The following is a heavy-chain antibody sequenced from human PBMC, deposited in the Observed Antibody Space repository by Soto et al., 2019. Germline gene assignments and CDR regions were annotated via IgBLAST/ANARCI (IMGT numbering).Heavy chain of an antibody. D-gene: IGHD3-10*01. Sequence: SETLSLTGAVSGGSISSGGYSWSWIRQPPGKGLEWIGYIYHSGSTYYNPSLRSRVTISVDRSKNQFSLKLSSVTAADTAVYYCARDSYGSGIFGGAYFDYWGQGTLVTVSS. V-gene: IGHV4-30-2*01. CDR3: ARDSYGSGIFGGAYFDY. CDR2: IYHSGST. J-gene: IGHJ4*02. CDR1: GGSISSGGYS.